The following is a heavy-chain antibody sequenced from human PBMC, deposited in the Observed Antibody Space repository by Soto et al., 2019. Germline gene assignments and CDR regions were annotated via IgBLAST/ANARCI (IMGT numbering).Heavy chain of an antibody. CDR2: ISSSSSYI. CDR1: GFTFSSYS. V-gene: IGHV3-21*01. D-gene: IGHD2-2*01. J-gene: IGHJ6*02. CDR3: ARTIVVVPAAQPIGNYYYGMDV. Sequence: GGSLRLSCAASGFTFSSYSMNWVRQAPGKGLEWVSSISSSSSYIYYADSVKGRFTISSDNAKNSLYLQMNSLRAEDTAVYSCARTIVVVPAAQPIGNYYYGMDVWGQGTTVTVSS.